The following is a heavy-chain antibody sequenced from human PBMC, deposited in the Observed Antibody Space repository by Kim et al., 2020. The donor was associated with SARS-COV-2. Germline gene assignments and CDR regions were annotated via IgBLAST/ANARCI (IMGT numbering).Heavy chain of an antibody. CDR3: ARGHLGELSSNDY. J-gene: IGHJ4*02. Sequence: PHRVKGRFTRSRDNAKNTLYRQMNSLRAEDTAVYYCARGHLGELSSNDYWGQGTLVTVSS. V-gene: IGHV3-74*01. D-gene: IGHD3-16*02.